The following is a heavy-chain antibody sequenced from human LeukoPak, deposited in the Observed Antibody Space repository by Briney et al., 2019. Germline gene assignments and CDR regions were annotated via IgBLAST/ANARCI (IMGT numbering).Heavy chain of an antibody. CDR3: ARDGGAVAVHFDY. J-gene: IGHJ4*02. CDR2: ITSSSSPI. D-gene: IGHD6-19*01. Sequence: GGSLRLSCAASGFTFSSYEMNWVRQAPGKGLEWVSYITSSSSPIYYADSVKGRSTISRDNAKNSLYLQMNSLRAEDTAVYYCARDGGAVAVHFDYWGQGTLVTVSS. CDR1: GFTFSSYE. V-gene: IGHV3-48*01.